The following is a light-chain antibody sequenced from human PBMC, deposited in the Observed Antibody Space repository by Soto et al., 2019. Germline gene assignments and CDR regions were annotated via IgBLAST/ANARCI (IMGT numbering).Light chain of an antibody. J-gene: IGKJ5*01. CDR1: QSVSSTY. Sequence: EIVLTQSPGTLSLSPGERATLSCRASQSVSSTYLAWYRQKPGQAPRLLIYGASTRATGIPARFSGSGSGTEFTLTISSLQSEDFAVYYCQQYNNWPPNTFGQGTRLEIK. CDR3: QQYNNWPPNT. V-gene: IGKV3-15*01. CDR2: GAS.